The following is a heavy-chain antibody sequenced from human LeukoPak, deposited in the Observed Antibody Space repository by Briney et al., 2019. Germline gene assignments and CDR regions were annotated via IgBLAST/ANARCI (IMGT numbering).Heavy chain of an antibody. V-gene: IGHV3-23*01. Sequence: GGSLRLSCAASGFTFSSYAMSWVRQAPGKGLEWVSAISGSGGSTYYADSVKGRFTISRDNSKNTLYPQMNSLRAEDTAVYYCAKDVYGGINFDYWGQGTLVTVSS. CDR1: GFTFSSYA. CDR3: AKDVYGGINFDY. D-gene: IGHD4-17*01. CDR2: ISGSGGST. J-gene: IGHJ4*02.